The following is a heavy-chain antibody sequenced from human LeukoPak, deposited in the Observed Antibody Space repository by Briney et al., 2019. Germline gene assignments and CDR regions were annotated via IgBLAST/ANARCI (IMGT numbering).Heavy chain of an antibody. V-gene: IGHV5-51*01. CDR2: MYPGDSDT. J-gene: IGHJ4*02. D-gene: IGHD3-22*01. CDR3: ARQSYDSSGYSEYFDY. Sequence: GESLKISCKGSGYSFTNYWIGWGRQMPGKGVEWMGIMYPGDSDTRYSPSFQGLVTISADKSISTAYLQWSSLKASDTAIYYCARQSYDSSGYSEYFDYLGQGTLDTVCS. CDR1: GYSFTNYW.